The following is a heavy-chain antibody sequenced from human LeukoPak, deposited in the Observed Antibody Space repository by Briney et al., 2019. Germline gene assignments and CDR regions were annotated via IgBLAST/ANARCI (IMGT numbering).Heavy chain of an antibody. J-gene: IGHJ4*02. Sequence: GGSQRLSCAASGFTFSNYAMSWVRQAPGKGLEWVSGISGSGGSTYYADSVKGRFTISRGNSKNTLYLQMNSLRAEDTAVYYCAKDQRALGRGYSFSMGYWGQGTLVTVSS. D-gene: IGHD5-18*01. CDR2: ISGSGGST. CDR1: GFTFSNYA. CDR3: AKDQRALGRGYSFSMGY. V-gene: IGHV3-23*01.